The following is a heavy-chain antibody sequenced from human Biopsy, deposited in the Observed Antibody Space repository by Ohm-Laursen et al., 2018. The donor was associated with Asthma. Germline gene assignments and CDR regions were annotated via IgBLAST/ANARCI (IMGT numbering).Heavy chain of an antibody. Sequence: SETLPLTCTVSGGSITSSSYYWGWIRQPPGKGMEWIGSMYHSGSTYYNPSLKSRLTIAVDPSKNQFSLKVTSVTAADTAVYYCARPITGTRNAFDIWGQGTMVTVSS. CDR2: MYHSGST. D-gene: IGHD1-20*01. CDR3: ARPITGTRNAFDI. CDR1: GGSITSSSYY. J-gene: IGHJ3*02. V-gene: IGHV4-39*07.